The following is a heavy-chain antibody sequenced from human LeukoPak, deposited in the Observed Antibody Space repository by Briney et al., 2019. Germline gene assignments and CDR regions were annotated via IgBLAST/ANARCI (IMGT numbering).Heavy chain of an antibody. J-gene: IGHJ6*03. CDR3: AKAVGATYNYMDV. D-gene: IGHD1-26*01. CDR2: ISWNSGSI. V-gene: IGHV3-9*03. CDR1: GFTFDDYA. Sequence: PGGSLRLSCAASGFTFDDYAMHWVRQAPGKGLEWVSGISWNSGSIGYADSVKGRFTISRDNAKSSLYLQMNSLRTEDMAFYSCAKAVGATYNYMDVWGNGTTVTVSS.